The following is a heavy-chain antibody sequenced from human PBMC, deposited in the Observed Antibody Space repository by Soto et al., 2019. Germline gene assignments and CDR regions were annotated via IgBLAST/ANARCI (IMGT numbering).Heavy chain of an antibody. CDR1: GGSISSGGYS. J-gene: IGHJ2*01. CDR3: ARGGIRLWSRLSFDL. V-gene: IGHV4-30-2*01. CDR2: IYHSGST. D-gene: IGHD5-18*01. Sequence: LSLTCAVSGGSISSGGYSWSWIRQPPGKGLEWIGYIYHSGSTYYNPSLKSRVTISVDRSKNQFSLKLSSVTAADTAVYYCARGGIRLWSRLSFDLWGRGTLVTVSS.